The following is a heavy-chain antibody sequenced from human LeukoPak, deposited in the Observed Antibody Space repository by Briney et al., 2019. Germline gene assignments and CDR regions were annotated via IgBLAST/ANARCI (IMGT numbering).Heavy chain of an antibody. D-gene: IGHD6-19*01. Sequence: SETLSLTRTVSGGSISSYYWSWIRQPAGKGLEWIGRIYTSGSTNYNPSLKSRATISVDTSKNQFSLKLSSVTAADTAVYYCAREGDSSGWYNWFDPWGQGTLVTVSS. V-gene: IGHV4-4*07. CDR1: GGSISSYY. CDR2: IYTSGST. J-gene: IGHJ5*02. CDR3: AREGDSSGWYNWFDP.